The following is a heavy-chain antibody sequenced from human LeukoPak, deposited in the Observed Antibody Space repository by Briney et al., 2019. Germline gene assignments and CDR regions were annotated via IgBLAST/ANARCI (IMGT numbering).Heavy chain of an antibody. Sequence: PSETLSLTCTVSGGSISSYYWSWIRQPPGKVLEWIGYIYYSGSTNYNPSLKSRVTISVDTSKNQFSLKLSSVTAADTAVYYCAREGVGAYYGSGSYSYYYYYMDVWGKGTTVTISS. CDR2: IYYSGST. J-gene: IGHJ6*03. V-gene: IGHV4-59*01. CDR1: GGSISSYY. D-gene: IGHD3-10*01. CDR3: AREGVGAYYGSGSYSYYYYYMDV.